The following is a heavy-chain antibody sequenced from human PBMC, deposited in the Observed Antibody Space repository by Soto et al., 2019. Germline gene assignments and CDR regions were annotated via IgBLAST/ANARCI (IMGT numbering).Heavy chain of an antibody. CDR2: ISGSGCST. D-gene: IGHD3-16*01. V-gene: IGHV3-23*01. CDR1: GFTFSSYA. J-gene: IGHJ4*02. Sequence: GGSLRLSCAASGFTFSSYAMSWVRQAPGKGLEWVSGISGSGCSTYYADSVKGRFTISRDNSKNTLYLQMNSLRAEDTAVYYGAKTLTPGLGDYWGQGTLVTVSS. CDR3: AKTLTPGLGDY.